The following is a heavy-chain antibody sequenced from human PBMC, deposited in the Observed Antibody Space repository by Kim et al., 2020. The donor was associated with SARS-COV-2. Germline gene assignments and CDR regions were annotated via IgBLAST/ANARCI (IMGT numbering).Heavy chain of an antibody. D-gene: IGHD4-17*01. CDR1: GFTFSSYE. CDR3: ARGPDDYGDYGGDDY. CDR2: ISSSGSTI. J-gene: IGHJ4*02. Sequence: GGSLRLSCAASGFTFSSYEMNWVRQAPGKGLEWVSYISSSGSTIYYADSVKGRFTISRDNAKNSLYLQMNSLRAEDTAVYYCARGPDDYGDYGGDDYWGQGTLVTVSS. V-gene: IGHV3-48*03.